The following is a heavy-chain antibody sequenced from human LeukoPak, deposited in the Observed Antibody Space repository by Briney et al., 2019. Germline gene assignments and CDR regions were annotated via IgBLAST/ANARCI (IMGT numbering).Heavy chain of an antibody. CDR3: ARIPQRYGQWWFDP. Sequence: PSETLLTCTVSGGSISSYYWSWIRQPPGKGLEWIGYIYYSGSTNYNPSLKSRVTISVDTSKNQFSLKLSSVTAADTAVYYCARIPQRYGQWWFDPWGQGTLVTVSS. J-gene: IGHJ5*02. V-gene: IGHV4-59*01. D-gene: IGHD5-18*01. CDR2: IYYSGST. CDR1: GGSISSYY.